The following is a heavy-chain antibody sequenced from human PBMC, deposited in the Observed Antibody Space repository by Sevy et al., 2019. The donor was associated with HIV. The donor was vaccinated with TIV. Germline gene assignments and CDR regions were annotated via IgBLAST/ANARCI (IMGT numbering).Heavy chain of an antibody. V-gene: IGHV3-43D*03. CDR1: GFTFDDYA. Sequence: GGSLRLSCAVSGFTFDDYAMHWVRQAPGKGLEWVSLISWDGGSTYYADSVKGRFTISRDNSKNSLYLQMNSLSAEDTALYYCANPYRIAVAGDYYYSGMDVWGQGTTVTVSS. D-gene: IGHD6-13*01. CDR3: ANPYRIAVAGDYYYSGMDV. CDR2: ISWDGGST. J-gene: IGHJ6*02.